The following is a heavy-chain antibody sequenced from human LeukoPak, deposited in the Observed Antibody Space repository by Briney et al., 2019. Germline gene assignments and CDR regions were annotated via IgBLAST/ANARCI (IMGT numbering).Heavy chain of an antibody. J-gene: IGHJ4*02. Sequence: SVKVSCKASGGTFSSYAISWVRQAPGQGLEWMGRIIPILGIANYAQKFQGRVTITPDKSTSTAYMELSRMRSEDTAVYYCARGTYGYYYGSGSPDYWGQGTLVTVSS. CDR3: ARGTYGYYYGSGSPDY. CDR1: GGTFSSYA. CDR2: IIPILGIA. V-gene: IGHV1-69*04. D-gene: IGHD3-10*01.